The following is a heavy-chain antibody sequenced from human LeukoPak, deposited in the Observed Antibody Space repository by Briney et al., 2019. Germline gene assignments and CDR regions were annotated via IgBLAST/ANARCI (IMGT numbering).Heavy chain of an antibody. CDR3: ARGLSVAARRYRDAFDI. Sequence: SETLSLTCTVSGGSISSGSYYWSWIRQPPGKGLEWIGSIYYSGSTYYNPSLKSRVTISVDTSKNQFSLKLSSVTAADTAVYYCARGLSVAARRYRDAFDIWAKGQWSPSLQ. D-gene: IGHD6-6*01. CDR2: IYYSGST. V-gene: IGHV4-39*07. CDR1: GGSISSGSYY. J-gene: IGHJ3*02.